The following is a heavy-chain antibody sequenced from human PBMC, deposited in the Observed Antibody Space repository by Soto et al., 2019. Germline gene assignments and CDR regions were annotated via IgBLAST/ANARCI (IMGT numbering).Heavy chain of an antibody. CDR1: GGSISSGGYY. CDR3: ARDRREVPNAPYYYYYGMDV. J-gene: IGHJ6*02. CDR2: IYYSGST. V-gene: IGHV4-31*03. D-gene: IGHD1-1*01. Sequence: PSDTLSLTCTVSGGSISSGGYYWSWIRQHPGKGLEWIGYIYYSGSTYYNPSLKSRVTISVDTSKNQFSPKLSSVTAADTAVYYCARDRREVPNAPYYYYYGMDVWGQGTTVTVSS.